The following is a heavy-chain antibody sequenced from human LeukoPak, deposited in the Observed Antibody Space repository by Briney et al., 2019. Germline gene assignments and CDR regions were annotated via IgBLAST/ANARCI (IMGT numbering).Heavy chain of an antibody. J-gene: IGHJ3*02. CDR3: ARHPKGKYYYDSSGYWRWAFDI. V-gene: IGHV5-10-1*01. CDR2: IDPSDSYT. CDR1: GYSFTSYW. D-gene: IGHD3-22*01. Sequence: PGESLKISCKGSGYSFTSYWISWVRQMPGKGLEWMGRIDPSDSYTNYSPSFQGHVTISADKSISTAYLQWSSLKASDTAMYYCARHPKGKYYYDSSGYWRWAFDIWGQGTMVTVSS.